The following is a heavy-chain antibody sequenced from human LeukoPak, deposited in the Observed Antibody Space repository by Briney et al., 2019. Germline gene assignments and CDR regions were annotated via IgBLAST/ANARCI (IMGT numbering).Heavy chain of an antibody. CDR2: IFYSGST. Sequence: SETLSLTCTVSGGSISSYYWSWIRQPPGKGLEWIGYIFYSGSTNYNPSLKSRVTILVDTSKNQFSLKLSSVTAADTAVYYCARILDCSSSSCSYGMDVWGQGTTVTVPS. CDR1: GGSISSYY. D-gene: IGHD2-15*01. V-gene: IGHV4-59*08. CDR3: ARILDCSSSSCSYGMDV. J-gene: IGHJ6*02.